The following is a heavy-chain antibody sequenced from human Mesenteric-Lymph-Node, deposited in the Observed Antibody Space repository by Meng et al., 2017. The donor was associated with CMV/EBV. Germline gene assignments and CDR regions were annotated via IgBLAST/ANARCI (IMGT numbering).Heavy chain of an antibody. CDR3: ARDQLGWELRD. V-gene: IGHV3-21*01. Sequence: GESLKISCAASGFTFSSYSMNWVRQAPGKGLEWVSSISSSSSYIYYADSVKGRFTISRDNAKNSLYLQMNSLRAEDTAVYYCARDQLGWELRDWGQGTLVTVSS. D-gene: IGHD1-26*01. CDR2: ISSSSSYI. J-gene: IGHJ4*02. CDR1: GFTFSSYS.